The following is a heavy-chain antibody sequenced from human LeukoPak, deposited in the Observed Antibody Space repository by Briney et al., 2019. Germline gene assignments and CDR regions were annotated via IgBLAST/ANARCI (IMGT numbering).Heavy chain of an antibody. CDR2: ISSSGSTI. CDR1: GFTFSNYY. CDR3: AGVQLWLFFDY. V-gene: IGHV3-11*01. D-gene: IGHD5-18*01. Sequence: GGSLRLSCAASGFTFSNYYMSWIRQAPGKGLEWVSYISSSGSTIYYADSVKGRFTISRDNSKNSLYLQMISLRAEDTAVYYCAGVQLWLFFDYWGQGTLVTVSS. J-gene: IGHJ4*02.